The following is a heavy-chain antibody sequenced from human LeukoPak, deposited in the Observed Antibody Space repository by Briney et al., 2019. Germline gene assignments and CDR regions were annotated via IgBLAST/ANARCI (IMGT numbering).Heavy chain of an antibody. Sequence: NPSETLSLTCTVSGGSISSSSHSWGWIRQPPGKGLEWTGTIYYTGRTYYNPSLESRLTISVDTSKNQFSLKLSSVTAADTAVYYCARHLYSSGWYNPVRPLGPGNSWGQGTLVTVSS. V-gene: IGHV4-39*01. CDR1: GGSISSSSHS. D-gene: IGHD6-19*01. CDR2: IYYTGRT. J-gene: IGHJ4*02. CDR3: ARHLYSSGWYNPVRPLGPGNS.